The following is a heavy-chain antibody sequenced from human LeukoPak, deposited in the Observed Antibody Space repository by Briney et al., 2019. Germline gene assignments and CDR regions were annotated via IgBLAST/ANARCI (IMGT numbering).Heavy chain of an antibody. CDR1: GGSISSYY. D-gene: IGHD2-15*01. CDR3: ARQGGYCSGGSCYSKYYFDY. Sequence: TETLSLTCTVSGGSISSYYWSWIRQPPGKGLEWIGYIYYSGTTNYNPSLKSRVTISVDTSKNQFSLKLSSVTAADTAVYYCARQGGYCSGGSCYSKYYFDYWGQGTLVTVSS. CDR2: IYYSGTT. J-gene: IGHJ4*02. V-gene: IGHV4-59*08.